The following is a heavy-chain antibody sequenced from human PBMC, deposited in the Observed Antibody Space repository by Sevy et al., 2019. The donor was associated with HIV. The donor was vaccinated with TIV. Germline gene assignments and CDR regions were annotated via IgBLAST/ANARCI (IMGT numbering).Heavy chain of an antibody. CDR1: GGSITSLY. V-gene: IGHV4-59*08. D-gene: IGHD1-26*01. Sequence: SETLSLTCTVSGGSITSLYWIWIRQPPGKGLEWIANIYYNGHINYNPSLKSRVTLSLDTSKNQFSLGLSSVTAADTAMYYCAGENAWGRGYSWGQGTLVTVSS. J-gene: IGHJ4*02. CDR2: IYYNGHI. CDR3: AGENAWGRGYS.